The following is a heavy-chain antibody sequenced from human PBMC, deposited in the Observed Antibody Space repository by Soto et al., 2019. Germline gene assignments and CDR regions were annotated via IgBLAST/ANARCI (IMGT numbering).Heavy chain of an antibody. CDR2: IDPSDSYT. Sequence: LKISCQTSDEIFNTYWITWVRQMPGRGLEWVGRIDPSDSYTTYNPSLKGHVILSVDKSMNTAYVQWTSLRASDTAMYFCGRDFGSGHADVWGQGTLVTVSS. J-gene: IGHJ1*01. D-gene: IGHD1-26*01. CDR3: GRDFGSGHADV. V-gene: IGHV5-10-1*01. CDR1: DEIFNTYW.